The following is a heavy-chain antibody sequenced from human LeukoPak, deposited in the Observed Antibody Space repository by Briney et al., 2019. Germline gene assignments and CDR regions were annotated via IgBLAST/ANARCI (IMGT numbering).Heavy chain of an antibody. Sequence: PGGSLRLSCAASGFTVSSTYMSWVRQPPGKGLEWIGEINHSGSTNYNPSLKSRVTISVDTSKNQFSLKLSSVTAADTAVYYCAREYCTNGVCYYGMDVWGQGTTVTVSS. CDR2: INHSGST. CDR1: GFTVSSTY. V-gene: IGHV4-34*01. J-gene: IGHJ6*02. CDR3: AREYCTNGVCYYGMDV. D-gene: IGHD2-8*01.